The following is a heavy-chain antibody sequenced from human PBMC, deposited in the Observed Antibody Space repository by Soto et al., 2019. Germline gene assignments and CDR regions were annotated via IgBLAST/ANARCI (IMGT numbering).Heavy chain of an antibody. Sequence: SETLSLTCTVSGGSISSYYWSWIRQPAGKGLEWIGRIYISGSTNYNPSLKSRVTMSVDTSKNQFSLKLSSVTAADTAVYYCASEPTYYYDSSGYETIWGHGTLVTVSS. CDR3: ASEPTYYYDSSGYETI. V-gene: IGHV4-4*07. CDR1: GGSISSYY. CDR2: IYISGST. D-gene: IGHD3-22*01. J-gene: IGHJ4*01.